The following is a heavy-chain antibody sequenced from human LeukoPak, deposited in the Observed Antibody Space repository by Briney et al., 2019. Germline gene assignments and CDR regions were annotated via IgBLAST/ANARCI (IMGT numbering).Heavy chain of an antibody. J-gene: IGHJ4*02. V-gene: IGHV3-30-3*01. CDR1: GFTFCSYA. CDR3: ASWRSGSGWYAFDY. D-gene: IGHD6-19*01. CDR2: ISYDGSNK. Sequence: GGSLRLSCAASGFTFCSYAMHWVRQAPGKGLEWVAVISYDGSNKYYADSVKGRFTISRDNSKNTLYLQMNSLRAEDTAVYYCASWRSGSGWYAFDYWGQGTLVTVSS.